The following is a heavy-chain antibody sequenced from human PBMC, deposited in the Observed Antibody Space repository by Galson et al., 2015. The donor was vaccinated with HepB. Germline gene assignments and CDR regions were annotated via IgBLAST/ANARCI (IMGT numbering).Heavy chain of an antibody. D-gene: IGHD3-16*01. CDR1: EFTFRNYA. CDR3: ARNECETTSCYANGWFDP. J-gene: IGHJ5*02. Sequence: LRLSCAASEFTFRNYAMSWVRQAPGKGLEWVSGISDSGHSTNYADSVKGRFTISRDNSKNTLYLQMNSLRLEDTAVYFCARNECETTSCYANGWFDPWGQGTLVTVSS. V-gene: IGHV3-23*01. CDR2: ISDSGHST.